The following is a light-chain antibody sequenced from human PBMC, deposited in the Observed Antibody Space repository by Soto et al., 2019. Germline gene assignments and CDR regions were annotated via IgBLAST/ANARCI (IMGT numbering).Light chain of an antibody. Sequence: SSELTQPPSVSGSPGQTASITCSGDKLGDKYACWYQQKPGQSPVLVIYQDSKRPSGIPERFSGSNSGNPATLTISGTQAMDDADYYCKAWDSSTGVFGGGTKLTVL. CDR2: QDS. CDR3: KAWDSSTGV. J-gene: IGLJ2*01. V-gene: IGLV3-1*01. CDR1: KLGDKY.